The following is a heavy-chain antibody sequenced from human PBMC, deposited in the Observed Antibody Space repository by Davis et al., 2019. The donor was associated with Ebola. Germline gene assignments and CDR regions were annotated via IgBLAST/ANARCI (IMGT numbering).Heavy chain of an antibody. J-gene: IGHJ4*02. D-gene: IGHD4-17*01. CDR3: ARGALGVTTRHFDY. CDR1: GFTFSSYG. CDR2: ISYDGSNK. Sequence: GESLKISCAASGFTFSSYGMHWVRQAPGKGLEWVAVISYDGSNKYYADSVKGRFTISRDNSKNTLYLQMSSLRVEDTAVYDCARGALGVTTRHFDYWGQGTLVTVSS. V-gene: IGHV3-30*03.